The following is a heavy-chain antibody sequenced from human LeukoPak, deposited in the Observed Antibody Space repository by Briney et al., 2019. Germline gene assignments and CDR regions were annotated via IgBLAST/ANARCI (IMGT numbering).Heavy chain of an antibody. CDR3: ARESESSGFDY. CDR1: GFTFSDYY. V-gene: IGHV3-11*06. CDR2: ISSSSSCT. J-gene: IGHJ4*02. Sequence: GGSLRLSCAASGFTFSDYYMSWIRQAPGKGLEWVSYISSSSSCTNYADSVKGRFTISRDNAKNSLYLQMNSLRAEDTAVYYCARESESSGFDYWGQGTLVTVSS. D-gene: IGHD6-19*01.